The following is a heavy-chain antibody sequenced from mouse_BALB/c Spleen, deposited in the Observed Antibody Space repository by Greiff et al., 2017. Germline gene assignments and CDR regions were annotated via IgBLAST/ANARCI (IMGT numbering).Heavy chain of an antibody. D-gene: IGHD2-10*01. V-gene: IGHV5-6-5*01. Sequence: EVKLVESGGGLVKPGGSLKLSCAASGFTFSSYAMSWVRQTPEKRLEWVASISSGGSTYYPDSVKGRFTISRDNARNILYLQMSSLRAEDTAMYYCAKVLLSEFDYWGQGTTLTVSA. CDR2: ISSGGST. CDR3: AKVLLSEFDY. J-gene: IGHJ2*01. CDR1: GFTFSSYA.